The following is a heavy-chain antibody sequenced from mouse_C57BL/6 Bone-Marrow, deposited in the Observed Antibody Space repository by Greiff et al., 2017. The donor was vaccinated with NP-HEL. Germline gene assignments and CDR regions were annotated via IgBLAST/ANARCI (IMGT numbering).Heavy chain of an antibody. D-gene: IGHD2-2*01. Sequence: DVKLVESGGGLVKPGGSLKLSCAASGFTFSSYAMSWVRQTPEKRLEWVATISDGGSYTYYPDNVKGRFTISRDNAKNNLYLQMSNLKSEDTAMXNYAREQRVKKDIGGQGKTITVSA. J-gene: IGHJ2*01. CDR3: AREQRVKKDI. CDR1: GFTFSSYA. CDR2: ISDGGSYT. V-gene: IGHV5-4*01.